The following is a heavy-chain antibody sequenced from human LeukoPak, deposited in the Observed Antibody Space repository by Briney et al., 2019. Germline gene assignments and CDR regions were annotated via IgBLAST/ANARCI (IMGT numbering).Heavy chain of an antibody. D-gene: IGHD3-22*01. Sequence: ASVKVSCKASGGTFSSYAISWVRQAPGQGLEWMGWISAYNGNTNYAQKLQGRVTMTADTSTSTAYMELRSLRSDDTAVYYCARENFTMIVSDYWGQGTLVTVSS. CDR1: GGTFSSYA. CDR3: ARENFTMIVSDY. V-gene: IGHV1-18*01. CDR2: ISAYNGNT. J-gene: IGHJ4*02.